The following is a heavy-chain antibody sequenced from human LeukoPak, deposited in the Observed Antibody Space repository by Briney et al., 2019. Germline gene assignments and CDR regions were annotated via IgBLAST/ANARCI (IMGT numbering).Heavy chain of an antibody. CDR2: ISYDGSNK. CDR3: AKPYSSSWYSFDY. D-gene: IGHD6-13*01. V-gene: IGHV3-30-3*02. Sequence: GGSLRLSCAASGFTFSSYAMSWVRQAPGKGLEWVAVISYDGSNKYYADSVKGRFTISRDNSKNTLYLQMNSLRAEDTAVYYCAKPYSSSWYSFDYWGQGTLVTVSS. J-gene: IGHJ4*02. CDR1: GFTFSSYA.